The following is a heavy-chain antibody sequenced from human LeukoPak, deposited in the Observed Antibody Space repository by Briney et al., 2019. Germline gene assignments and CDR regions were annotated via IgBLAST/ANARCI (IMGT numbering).Heavy chain of an antibody. CDR3: ARARGVDY. J-gene: IGHJ4*02. CDR1: GGSISSHY. Sequence: SETLSLTCTVSGGSISSHYWSWIRQPPGKGLEWIGYISYSGSTNYNPSLKSRVTISVDTSKNQFSPKLTSVTAADTAVYYCARARGVDYWGQGSLVTVSS. CDR2: ISYSGST. V-gene: IGHV4-59*11. D-gene: IGHD3-16*01.